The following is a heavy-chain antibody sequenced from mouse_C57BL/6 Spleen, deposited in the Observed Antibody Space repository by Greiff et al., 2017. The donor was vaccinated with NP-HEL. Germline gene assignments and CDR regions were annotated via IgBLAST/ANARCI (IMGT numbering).Heavy chain of an antibody. CDR2: IHPNSGST. CDR3: ARSVITTVVRYFDV. CDR1: GYTFTSYW. Sequence: QVHVKQPGAELVKPGASVKLSCKASGYTFTSYWMHWVKQRPGQGLEWIGMIHPNSGSTNYNEKFKSKATLTVDKSSSTAYMQLSSLTSEDSAVYYCARSVITTVVRYFDVWGTGTTVTVSS. V-gene: IGHV1-64*01. J-gene: IGHJ1*03. D-gene: IGHD1-1*01.